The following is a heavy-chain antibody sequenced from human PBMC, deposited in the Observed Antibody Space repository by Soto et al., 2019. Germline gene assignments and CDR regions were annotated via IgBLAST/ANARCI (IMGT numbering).Heavy chain of an antibody. CDR2: ISGGGGST. CDR1: GFTFSSYA. Sequence: EVQLLESGGGLVQPGGSLRLSCAASGFTFSSYAMSWVRQAPGKGLEWVSAISGGGGSTYYADSVKGRFTISRDNSKNTLYLQMNSLRAEDTAVYYCAKELVTGTLYYYYGMDVWGQGTTVTVSS. D-gene: IGHD1-20*01. J-gene: IGHJ6*02. CDR3: AKELVTGTLYYYYGMDV. V-gene: IGHV3-23*01.